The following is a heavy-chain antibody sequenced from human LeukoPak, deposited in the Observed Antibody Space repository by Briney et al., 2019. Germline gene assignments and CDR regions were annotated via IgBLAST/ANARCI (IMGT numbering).Heavy chain of an antibody. D-gene: IGHD3-22*01. CDR3: AAYDSSGYGSKYFQH. CDR1: GFTFSTYW. J-gene: IGHJ1*01. V-gene: IGHV3-74*01. Sequence: PGGSLRLSCAASGFTFSTYWMHWVRQAPGKGLVWVSRINGDGSSTNYADSVKGRSTISRDNPKNTLYLQINSLRAEDTAVYYCAAYDSSGYGSKYFQHWGQGTLVTVSS. CDR2: INGDGSST.